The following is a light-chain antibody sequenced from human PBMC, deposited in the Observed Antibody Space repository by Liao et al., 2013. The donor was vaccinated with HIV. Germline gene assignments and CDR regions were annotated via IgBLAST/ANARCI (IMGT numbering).Light chain of an antibody. Sequence: SYELTQPPSVSVSPGQTASITCSGDKLGHKYACWYQQKPGQSPVLVIYQDSKRPSGIPERFSGSNSGNTATLTISGTQAMDEADYYCQAWDSSTGVFGTGTKVT. J-gene: IGLJ1*01. CDR3: QAWDSSTGV. CDR1: KLGHKY. V-gene: IGLV3-1*01. CDR2: QDS.